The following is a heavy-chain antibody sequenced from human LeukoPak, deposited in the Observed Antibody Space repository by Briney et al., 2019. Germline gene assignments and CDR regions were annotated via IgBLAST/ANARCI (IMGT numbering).Heavy chain of an antibody. V-gene: IGHV4-34*01. CDR3: ARDLVGWNYFEY. Sequence: SETLSLTCAVYGGSFSGYYWSWIRQSPGKGLEWIGEINHSGSTNYNPSLKSRVTISVDTSKNQFSLKLSSVTAADTAVYYCARDLVGWNYFEYWGQGTLVTVSS. CDR1: GGSFSGYY. J-gene: IGHJ4*02. D-gene: IGHD2-15*01. CDR2: INHSGST.